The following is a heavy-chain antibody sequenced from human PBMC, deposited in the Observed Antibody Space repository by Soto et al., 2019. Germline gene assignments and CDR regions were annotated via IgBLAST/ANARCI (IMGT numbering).Heavy chain of an antibody. Sequence: PGGSLRLSCAASGFTFSSYSMNWVRQAPGKGLEWVSYISSSSSTICYADSVKGRFTISRDNAKNSLYLQMNSLRAEDTAVYYCASLSDSNRNWFDPWGQGTLVTVS. V-gene: IGHV3-48*01. J-gene: IGHJ5*02. CDR2: ISSSSSTI. D-gene: IGHD4-4*01. CDR3: ASLSDSNRNWFDP. CDR1: GFTFSSYS.